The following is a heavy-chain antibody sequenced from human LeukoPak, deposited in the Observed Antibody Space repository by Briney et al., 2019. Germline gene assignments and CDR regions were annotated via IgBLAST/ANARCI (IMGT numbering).Heavy chain of an antibody. V-gene: IGHV3-21*01. Sequence: KAGGSLRLSCAASGFTFSSYSMNWVRQAPGKGLEWVSSISSSSSYIYYADSVKGRFTISRDNAKNSLYLQMNSLGAEDTAVYYCASHTGRYYYGSGSYYFDYWGQGTLVTVSS. D-gene: IGHD3-10*01. CDR1: GFTFSSYS. CDR2: ISSSSSYI. J-gene: IGHJ4*02. CDR3: ASHTGRYYYGSGSYYFDY.